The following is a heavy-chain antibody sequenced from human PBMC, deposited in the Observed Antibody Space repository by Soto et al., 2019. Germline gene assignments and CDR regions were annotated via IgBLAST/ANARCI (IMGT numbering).Heavy chain of an antibody. CDR3: ARDCASTSCSVWRD. CDR1: GFSFNNFA. Sequence: EVQLLESGGDLVQPGGCLRLSCAASGFSFNNFAMAWFRQAPGKGLEWVSTITSSGDKTSYADSVKARFIISRDNSKNMLYLQMNSLRVEDTALYYCARDCASTSCSVWRDWGQGTLVTVSS. CDR2: ITSSGDKT. J-gene: IGHJ4*02. V-gene: IGHV3-23*01. D-gene: IGHD2-2*01.